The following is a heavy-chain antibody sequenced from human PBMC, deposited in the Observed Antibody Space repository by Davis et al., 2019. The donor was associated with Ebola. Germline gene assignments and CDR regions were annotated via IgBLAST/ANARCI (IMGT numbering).Heavy chain of an antibody. V-gene: IGHV4-59*01. CDR1: GGSISSYY. D-gene: IGHD3-3*01. J-gene: IGHJ5*02. CDR2: IYYSGST. CDR3: ARNDYDFWSGYYGTNWFDP. Sequence: GSLRLSCTVSGGSISSYYWSWIRQPPGKGLEWIGSIYYSGSTNYNPSLKSRVTISVDTSKNQFSLKLSSVTAADTAVYYCARNDYDFWSGYYGTNWFDPWGQGTLVTVSS.